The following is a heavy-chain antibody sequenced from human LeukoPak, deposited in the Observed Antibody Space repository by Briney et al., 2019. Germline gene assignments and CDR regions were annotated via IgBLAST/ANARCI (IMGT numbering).Heavy chain of an antibody. CDR1: GGSFSGYY. V-gene: IGHV4-34*01. J-gene: IGHJ5*02. D-gene: IGHD3-10*01. CDR3: AKDRGFGELLS. Sequence: PSETLSLTCAVYGGSFSGYYWSWIRQPPGKGLEWIGEINHSGSTNYNPSLKSRVTISVDTSKNQFSLKLSSVTAADTAVYYCAKDRGFGELLSWGQGTLVTVSS. CDR2: INHSGST.